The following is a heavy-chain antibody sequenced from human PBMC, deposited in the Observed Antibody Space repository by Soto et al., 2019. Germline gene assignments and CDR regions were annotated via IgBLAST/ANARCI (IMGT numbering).Heavy chain of an antibody. Sequence: ASVKVSCKASGGTFSSYAISWVRQAPGQGLEWMGGIIPIFGTANYAQKFQGRVTITADESTCTAYMELSSLRSEDTAVYYCARDWEAVAGGVWFDPWGQGTLVTVSS. CDR3: ARDWEAVAGGVWFDP. D-gene: IGHD6-19*01. CDR2: IIPIFGTA. J-gene: IGHJ5*02. V-gene: IGHV1-69*13. CDR1: GGTFSSYA.